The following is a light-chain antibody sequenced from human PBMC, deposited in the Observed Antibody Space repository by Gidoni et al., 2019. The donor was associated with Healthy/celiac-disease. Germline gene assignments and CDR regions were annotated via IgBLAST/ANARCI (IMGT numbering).Light chain of an antibody. J-gene: IGKJ5*01. CDR3: QQYYSTSIT. Sequence: DIVMTQSPDSLAVSLGERATINCKSSQSVLYSSNNKNYLAWYQQKPGQPPKLLIYWASTRESGVPDRFSGSGSGTDFTLTSSSLQAEDVAVYYCQQYYSTSITFXQXTRLEIK. CDR2: WAS. CDR1: QSVLYSSNNKNY. V-gene: IGKV4-1*01.